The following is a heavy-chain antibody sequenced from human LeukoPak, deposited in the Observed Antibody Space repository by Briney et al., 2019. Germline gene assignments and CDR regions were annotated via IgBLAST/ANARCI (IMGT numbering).Heavy chain of an antibody. CDR3: ARDTTYYYDSSDYSPLRY. Sequence: GGSLRLSCAAFGEFTFSSYNINWVRQAPGKWLEWVSYIGGSSSTIYYADSVKGRFTISRDSAKNSLYLQMNSLRAEDTAVYFCARDTTYYYDSSDYSPLRYWGQGTLVTVSS. J-gene: IGHJ4*02. CDR1: GEFTFSSYN. D-gene: IGHD3-22*01. CDR2: IGGSSSTI. V-gene: IGHV3-48*01.